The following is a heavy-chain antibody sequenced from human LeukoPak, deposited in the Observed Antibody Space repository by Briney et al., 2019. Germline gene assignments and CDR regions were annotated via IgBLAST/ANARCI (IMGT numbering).Heavy chain of an antibody. V-gene: IGHV3-7*01. CDR2: IKQDGSDK. Sequence: GGSLRLSCAASGFTFSGYWMSWARQAPGKGLEWVANIKQDGSDKYYVNSVKGRFTISRDNAKNSLYLQMNSLRAEDTGVYYCARVGGTYIIDYWGQGTLVTVSS. CDR3: ARVGGTYIIDY. J-gene: IGHJ4*02. D-gene: IGHD3-16*01. CDR1: GFTFSGYW.